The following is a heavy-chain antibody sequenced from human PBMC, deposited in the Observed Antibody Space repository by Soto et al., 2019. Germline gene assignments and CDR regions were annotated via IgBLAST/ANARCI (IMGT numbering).Heavy chain of an antibody. Sequence: LSLPCTVSGGSLSSGDYYWSWIRQPPGKGLEWIGYIYYSGSTYYNPSLKSRVTISVDTSKNQFSLKLSSVTAADTAVYYCARAEDCSGGSCYGLYFDYWGQGTLVTVSS. CDR1: GGSLSSGDYY. CDR3: ARAEDCSGGSCYGLYFDY. V-gene: IGHV4-30-4*01. J-gene: IGHJ4*02. D-gene: IGHD2-15*01. CDR2: IYYSGST.